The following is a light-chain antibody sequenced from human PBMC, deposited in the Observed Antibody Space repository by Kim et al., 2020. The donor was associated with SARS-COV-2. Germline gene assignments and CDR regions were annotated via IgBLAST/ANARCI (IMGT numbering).Light chain of an antibody. V-gene: IGLV3-1*01. CDR1: RLGDKY. J-gene: IGLJ2*01. CDR2: QDT. Sequence: SYELTQPPSVSVSPGQTASITCSGDRLGDKYVCWYQQKPGQSPVLVLYQDTKRPSGIPERFSGSNSGDTATLTISGTQAMDEADYYCQAWDSNTVIFGGGTKLTVL. CDR3: QAWDSNTVI.